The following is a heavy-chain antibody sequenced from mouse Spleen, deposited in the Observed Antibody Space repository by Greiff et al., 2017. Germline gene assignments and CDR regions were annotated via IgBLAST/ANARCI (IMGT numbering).Heavy chain of an antibody. Sequence: EVQRVESGGGLVKPGGSLKLSCAASGFTFSSYAMSWVRQTPEKRLEWVATISSGGSYTYYPDSVKGRFTISRDNAKNTLYLQMSSLRSEDTAMYYCARHEGGYAMDYWGQGTSVTVSS. CDR1: GFTFSSYA. V-gene: IGHV5-9-3*01. D-gene: IGHD1-1*02. J-gene: IGHJ4*01. CDR3: ARHEGGYAMDY. CDR2: ISSGGSYT.